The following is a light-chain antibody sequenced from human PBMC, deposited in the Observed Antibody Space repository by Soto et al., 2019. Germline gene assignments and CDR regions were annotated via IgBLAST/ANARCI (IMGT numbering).Light chain of an antibody. V-gene: IGKV1-5*03. CDR1: QTISSW. CDR2: RAS. CDR3: QHYNSYSEA. Sequence: IQMPKSQSTLSGSVGDRLTIPGRASQTISSWLAWYQQKPGKAPKLLIYRASTLKSGVPSRFSGSGSGTEFTLTISSLQPDDFATYYCQHYNSYSEAFGQGTKVDIK. J-gene: IGKJ1*01.